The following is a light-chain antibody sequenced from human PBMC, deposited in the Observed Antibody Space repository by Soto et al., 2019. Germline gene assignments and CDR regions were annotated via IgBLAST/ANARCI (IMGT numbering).Light chain of an antibody. J-gene: IGKJ1*01. CDR3: QQYNSYWT. CDR1: QSISSW. V-gene: IGKV1-5*01. Sequence: DIQMTQSPSSLSASVGNRVTITCRASQSISSWLAWYQQKPGKAPKILIYDASSLESGVPPRFSGSGSGTEFTLTISSLQPDDFATYYCQQYNSYWTLGQGTKVDIK. CDR2: DAS.